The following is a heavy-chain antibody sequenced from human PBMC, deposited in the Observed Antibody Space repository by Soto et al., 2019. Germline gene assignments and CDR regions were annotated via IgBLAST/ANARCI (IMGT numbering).Heavy chain of an antibody. V-gene: IGHV4-39*01. CDR2: IYYRGFT. Sequence: QLQLQESGPGLVKPSETLSLTCTVSGGSITSSSYYWGWICQPPGEGLEWIGTIYYRGFTYYNPSLKSRVTISVDTSKNQFSLKLSSVTAADTAVYYCARHRGGYSYWGQGTLVTVSS. J-gene: IGHJ4*02. CDR1: GGSITSSSYY. D-gene: IGHD3-22*01. CDR3: ARHRGGYSY.